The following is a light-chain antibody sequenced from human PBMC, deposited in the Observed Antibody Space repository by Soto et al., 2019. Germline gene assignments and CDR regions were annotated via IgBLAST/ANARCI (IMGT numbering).Light chain of an antibody. Sequence: EIVLTQSPGTLSLSPGERATLSCRASQSVSSSYLAWYQQKPGQAPRPLIYGASSRAIGIPDRFSGSGSGTDFTLTISRLESEDFAVYYCQQYGSSPRTFGQGTKVEIK. V-gene: IGKV3-20*01. CDR2: GAS. CDR1: QSVSSSY. J-gene: IGKJ1*01. CDR3: QQYGSSPRT.